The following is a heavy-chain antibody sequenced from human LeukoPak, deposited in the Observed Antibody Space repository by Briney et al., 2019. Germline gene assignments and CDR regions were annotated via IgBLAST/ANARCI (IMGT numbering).Heavy chain of an antibody. J-gene: IGHJ2*01. CDR3: ARRGANSGSYSHFDL. D-gene: IGHD1-26*01. CDR2: IYYSGST. CDR1: GGPISSSF. Sequence: SETLSLTCTVSGGPISSSFWSWLRQPPGKGLEWFGHIYYSGSTNYNPSLKSRVTISVDTSKNQFSLKLSSVTAADTAVYSCARRGANSGSYSHFDLWGRGTLVTVSA. V-gene: IGHV4-59*01.